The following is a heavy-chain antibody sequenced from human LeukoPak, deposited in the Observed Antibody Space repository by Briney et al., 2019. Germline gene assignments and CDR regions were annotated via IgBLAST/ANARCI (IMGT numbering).Heavy chain of an antibody. D-gene: IGHD2-21*01. V-gene: IGHV3-21*01. CDR3: ARENSGGKIAELDY. Sequence: PGRSLRLSCAASGFTFSSYSMNWVRQAPGKGLEWVSSISSSSSYIYYADSVKGRFTISRDNAKNSLYLQMNSLRAEDTAVYFCARENSGGKIAELDYWGHGTLVTVSS. CDR1: GFTFSSYS. J-gene: IGHJ4*03. CDR2: ISSSSSYI.